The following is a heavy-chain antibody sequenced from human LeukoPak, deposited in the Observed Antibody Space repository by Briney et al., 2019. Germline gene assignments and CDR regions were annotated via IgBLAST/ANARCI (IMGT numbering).Heavy chain of an antibody. J-gene: IGHJ4*02. V-gene: IGHV3-74*01. D-gene: IGHD2-15*01. CDR3: ARSGAPTPDY. CDR1: GFTFSSYW. CDR2: IDSGGSST. Sequence: GGSLRLSCAASGFTFSSYWMHWVRQAPGKGLVWVSRIDSGGSSTIYADSVKGRFTISRDNAKNTLNLQMNSLRAEDTALYYCARSGAPTPDYWGQGTLVIVSS.